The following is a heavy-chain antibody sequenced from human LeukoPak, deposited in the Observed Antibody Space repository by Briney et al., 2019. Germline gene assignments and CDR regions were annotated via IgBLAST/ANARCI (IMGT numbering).Heavy chain of an antibody. CDR1: GGPISSYY. V-gene: IGHV4-4*07. Sequence: SETLSLTCTVSGGPISSYYWSWIRQPAGKGLEWIGRIYTSGSTNYNPSLKSRVTMSVDTSKNQFSLKLSSVTAADTAVYYCARASTDYDILTGYSGDYYYYYYMDVWGKGTTVTVSS. D-gene: IGHD3-9*01. CDR3: ARASTDYDILTGYSGDYYYYYYMDV. CDR2: IYTSGST. J-gene: IGHJ6*03.